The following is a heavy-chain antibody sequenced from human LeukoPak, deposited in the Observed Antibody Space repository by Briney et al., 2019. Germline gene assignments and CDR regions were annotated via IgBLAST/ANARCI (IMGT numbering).Heavy chain of an antibody. CDR3: AKVGVWDYVWGSYRNGNYFDY. CDR2: ITGSGGAT. V-gene: IGHV3-23*01. D-gene: IGHD3-16*02. CDR1: GFTFSTYA. J-gene: IGHJ4*02. Sequence: PGGSLRLSCAASGFTFSTYAVNWVRQAPGKGLEWVSAITGSGGATYYADSVKGRFTISRDNSKNTLYLQMSSLRAEDTAVYYCAKVGVWDYVWGSYRNGNYFDYWGQGTLVTVSS.